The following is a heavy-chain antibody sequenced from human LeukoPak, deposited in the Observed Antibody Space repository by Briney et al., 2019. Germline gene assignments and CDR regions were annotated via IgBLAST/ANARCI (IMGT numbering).Heavy chain of an antibody. V-gene: IGHV3-30*18. J-gene: IGHJ3*02. D-gene: IGHD2-15*01. Sequence: GGSLRLSCAASGFTFSNHGMNWVRQAPGKGLEWVAVISYDGSNKYYADSVKGRFTISRDNSKNTLYLQMNSLRAEDTAVYYCAKDLEVVATFVSGAFDIWGQGTMVTVSS. CDR2: ISYDGSNK. CDR1: GFTFSNHG. CDR3: AKDLEVVATFVSGAFDI.